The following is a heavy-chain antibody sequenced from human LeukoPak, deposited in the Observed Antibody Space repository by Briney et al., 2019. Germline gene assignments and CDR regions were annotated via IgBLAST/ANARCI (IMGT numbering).Heavy chain of an antibody. J-gene: IGHJ4*02. V-gene: IGHV1-18*01. CDR2: ISAYNGNT. CDR3: ARDPPYYDSSGYYVY. CDR1: GYIFTSYG. D-gene: IGHD3-22*01. Sequence: GSVKVSCKASGYIFTSYGISWVRQAPGQGLEWMGWISAYNGNTNYAQKLQGRVTMTTDTSTSTAYMELRSLRSDDTAVYYCARDPPYYDSSGYYVYWGQGTLVTVSS.